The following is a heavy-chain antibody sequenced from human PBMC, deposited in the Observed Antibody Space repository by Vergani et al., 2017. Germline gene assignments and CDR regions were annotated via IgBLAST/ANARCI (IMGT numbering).Heavy chain of an antibody. CDR3: ARANYGDYSFDY. V-gene: IGHV3-66*02. CDR2: IYSGGST. J-gene: IGHJ4*02. CDR1: GFTVSSNY. Sequence: EVKLVESGGGLVQPGGSLRLSCAASGFTVSSNYMSWVRQAPGKGLEWVSVIYSGGSTYYADSVKGRFTISRDNSKNTLYLQMNSLRAEDTAVYYCARANYGDYSFDYWGQGTLVTVSS. D-gene: IGHD4-17*01.